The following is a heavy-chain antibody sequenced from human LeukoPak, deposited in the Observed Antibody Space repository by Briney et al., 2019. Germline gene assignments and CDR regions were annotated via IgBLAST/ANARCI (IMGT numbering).Heavy chain of an antibody. CDR1: GFSFSTYC. Sequence: RPGGSLRLSCAASGFSFSTYCMTWVRQAPGKGLEWVANIRQDGLQKDYVDSVKGRFTISRDNAKNSLFLQMNSLRAEDTAVYYCATTSRAFWSGAFDIWGQGTMVTVSS. D-gene: IGHD3-3*01. CDR2: IRQDGLQK. J-gene: IGHJ3*02. CDR3: ATTSRAFWSGAFDI. V-gene: IGHV3-7*01.